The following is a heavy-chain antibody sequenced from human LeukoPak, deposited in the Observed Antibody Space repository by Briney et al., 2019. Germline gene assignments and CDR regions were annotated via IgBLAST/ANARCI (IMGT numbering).Heavy chain of an antibody. CDR3: ARDLYYYGSGSLKGYNWFDP. J-gene: IGHJ5*02. Sequence: SEALSLTCTVSGGSISSYYWSWIREPPGKGLEWIGYIYYSGSTTYNPSLESRVTISVDTSKNQFSLKLSSVTAADTAVYYCARDLYYYGSGSLKGYNWFDPWGQGTLVTVSS. V-gene: IGHV4-59*01. D-gene: IGHD3-10*01. CDR2: IYYSGST. CDR1: GGSISSYY.